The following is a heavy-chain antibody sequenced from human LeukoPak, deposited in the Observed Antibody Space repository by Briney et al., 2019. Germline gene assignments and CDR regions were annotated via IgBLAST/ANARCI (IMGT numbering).Heavy chain of an antibody. D-gene: IGHD6-19*01. J-gene: IGHJ4*02. V-gene: IGHV3-7*05. CDR3: AKDVRSGWYFDY. Sequence: GGSLRLSCAASGFSFSSNLMSWVRLAPGKGLEWVANMNQDGGEKNYADSVKGRFTISRDNSKNTLYLQMNSLRAEDTAVYYCAKDVRSGWYFDYWGQGTLVTVSS. CDR2: MNQDGGEK. CDR1: GFSFSSNL.